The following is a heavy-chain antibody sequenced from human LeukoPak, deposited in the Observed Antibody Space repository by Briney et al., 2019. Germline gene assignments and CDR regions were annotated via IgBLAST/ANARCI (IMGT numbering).Heavy chain of an antibody. CDR2: INEDGGEK. CDR3: ARAVAAAGSY. Sequence: GGSLRLSCAASGFTLSSYWISWVRQAPGKGLEWVANINEDGGEKYYVDSVKGRFTISRDNAKNTVYLQMISLRAEDTAVYYCARAVAAAGSYWGQGTLVTVSS. V-gene: IGHV3-7*04. J-gene: IGHJ4*02. D-gene: IGHD6-13*01. CDR1: GFTLSSYW.